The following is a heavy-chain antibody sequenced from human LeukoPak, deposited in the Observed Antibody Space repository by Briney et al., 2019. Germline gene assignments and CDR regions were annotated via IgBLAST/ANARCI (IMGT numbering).Heavy chain of an antibody. CDR1: GFTFNTYE. Sequence: GSLRLSCAASGFTFNTYEMNWVRQAPGKGLEWLAHIPSSGSTIYYADYVKGRFTISRDNAKNSLYLQMNSLRAEDTAVYYCARGGWNYVFNYWGQGTLVTVSS. J-gene: IGHJ4*02. V-gene: IGHV3-48*03. D-gene: IGHD1-7*01. CDR3: ARGGWNYVFNY. CDR2: IPSSGSTI.